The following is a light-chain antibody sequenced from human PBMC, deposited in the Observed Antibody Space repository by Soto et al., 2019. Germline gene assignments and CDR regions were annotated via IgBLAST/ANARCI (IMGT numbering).Light chain of an antibody. CDR3: QQSYSTPLT. CDR1: QSISIY. V-gene: IGKV1-39*01. Sequence: ILFTHCTSSLSASAGDRVTIPCRASQSISIYLNWYQQKPGKAPKVLIYAASNLQTGVPSRFSGSGSGTDFTLTISSLQPEDFATYYCQQSYSTPLTFGRGTKVDIK. CDR2: AAS. J-gene: IGKJ4*01.